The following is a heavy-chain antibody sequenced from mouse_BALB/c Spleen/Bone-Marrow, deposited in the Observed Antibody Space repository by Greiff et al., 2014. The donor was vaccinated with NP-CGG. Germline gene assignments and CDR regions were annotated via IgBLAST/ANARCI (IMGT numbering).Heavy chain of an antibody. J-gene: IGHJ4*01. Sequence: VQLVESGPGLVAPSQSLSITCTVSGFSLTSYGVHWVRQPSGKGLEWLGVIWAGGSTNYNSALMSRLSISKDNSKSQVFLKMNSLQTDDTAMYYCARYYLYAMDYWGQGTSVTVSS. CDR2: IWAGGST. CDR1: GFSLTSYG. V-gene: IGHV2-9*02. CDR3: ARYYLYAMDY. D-gene: IGHD1-1*02.